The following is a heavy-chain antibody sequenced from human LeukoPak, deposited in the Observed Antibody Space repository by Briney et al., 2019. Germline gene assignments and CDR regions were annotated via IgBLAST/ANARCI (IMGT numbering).Heavy chain of an antibody. V-gene: IGHV3-7*01. CDR1: GFTFSSYW. J-gene: IGHJ4*02. CDR2: IKQDASEK. CDR3: AKVEESSSSDY. Sequence: PGGSLRLSCAASGFTFSSYWMSWVHQAPGKGLEWVASIKQDASEKYYVDSVKGRFTISRDNAKNSLYLQMNSLRAEDTAVYYCAKVEESSSSDYWGQGTLVAVSS. D-gene: IGHD6-13*01.